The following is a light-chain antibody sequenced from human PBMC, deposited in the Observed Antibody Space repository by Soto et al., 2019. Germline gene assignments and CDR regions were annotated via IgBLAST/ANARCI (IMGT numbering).Light chain of an antibody. CDR3: QQYYSYPPLT. CDR2: AAS. CDR1: QSISSW. J-gene: IGKJ5*01. V-gene: IGKV1-5*01. Sequence: DIQMTQSPSTLSASVGDRVTITCRASQSISSWLAWYQQKPGKAPKLLIYAASTLQSGVPSRFSGSGSGTDFTLTISCLQSEDFATYYCQQYYSYPPLTFGQGTRLEIK.